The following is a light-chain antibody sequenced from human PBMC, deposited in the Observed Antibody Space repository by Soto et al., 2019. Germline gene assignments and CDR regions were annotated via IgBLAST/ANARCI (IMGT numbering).Light chain of an antibody. Sequence: DIQMTQSPSTLSASVGDRVTITCRASQSISSWLAWYQQKPGKAPKLLIYKASSLESGVPSRFSGSGSGTDFTLTISNLQPEDFATYYCQQSYSSPPTFGQGTKVDIK. CDR2: KAS. CDR1: QSISSW. CDR3: QQSYSSPPT. V-gene: IGKV1-5*03. J-gene: IGKJ1*01.